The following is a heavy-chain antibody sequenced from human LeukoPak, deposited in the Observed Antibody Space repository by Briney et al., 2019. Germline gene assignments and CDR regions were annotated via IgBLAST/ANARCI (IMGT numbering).Heavy chain of an antibody. Sequence: PGGSLRLSCAASGFTFSGHWMSYVRQAPGKGLEWVANINQGGSDKYYVDSVKGRFTISRDNANNLLYLQMNSLRGEDTAVYYCTRDRSRAEDDWGQGTLVTVSS. CDR1: GFTFSGHW. CDR3: TRDRSRAEDD. D-gene: IGHD1-14*01. CDR2: INQGGSDK. J-gene: IGHJ4*02. V-gene: IGHV3-7*01.